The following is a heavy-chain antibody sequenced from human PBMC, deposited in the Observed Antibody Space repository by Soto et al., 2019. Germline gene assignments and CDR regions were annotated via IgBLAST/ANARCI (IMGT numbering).Heavy chain of an antibody. J-gene: IGHJ6*02. V-gene: IGHV3-23*01. CDR1: GFTFSTYA. Sequence: VQLLESGGGLVQPGGSLRLSCAASGFTFSTYAMNWVRQAPGNGLEWVSAISGSGGSIHYADPVKGRFTISRDNSKHTLYLHMNSLRDAASAVYPSVTGSSKGDVWGQGTTVTVSS. CDR3: VTGSSKGDV. CDR2: ISGSGGSI.